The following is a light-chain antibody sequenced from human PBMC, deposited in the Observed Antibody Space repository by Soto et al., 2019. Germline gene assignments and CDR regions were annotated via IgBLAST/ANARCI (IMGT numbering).Light chain of an antibody. V-gene: IGKV3-15*01. J-gene: IGKJ4*01. CDR3: QQYNNWPLT. CDR1: ESVGSN. Sequence: EIAMTQSPATLSVSPGERATVSCRASESVGSNLAWYQQRPGQAPRLLIYDAMTRAAGIPARFSGSGSGTEFTLTVSSLQSEDFAVYSCQQYNNWPLTFGRGTKV. CDR2: DAM.